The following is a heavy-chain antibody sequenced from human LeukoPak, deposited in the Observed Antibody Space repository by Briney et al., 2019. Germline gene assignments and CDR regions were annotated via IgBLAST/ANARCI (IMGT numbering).Heavy chain of an antibody. V-gene: IGHV1-2*02. Sequence: ASVKVSCKASGYTFTGYYMHWVRQAPGQGLEWMGWINPNSGGTNYAQKFQGRVTMTRDTSISTAYMELSRLRSDDTAVYYCARDPYGSGSSMKSYHYYYYMDVWGKGTTVTVSS. CDR2: INPNSGGT. J-gene: IGHJ6*03. D-gene: IGHD3-10*01. CDR1: GYTFTGYY. CDR3: ARDPYGSGSSMKSYHYYYYMDV.